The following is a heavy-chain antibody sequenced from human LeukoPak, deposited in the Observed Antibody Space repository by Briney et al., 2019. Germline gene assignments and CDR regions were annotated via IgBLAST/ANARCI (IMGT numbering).Heavy chain of an antibody. CDR1: GFSFSDYW. CDR3: ARDLSRLWSLFDY. CDR2: ISSSSSTI. J-gene: IGHJ4*02. V-gene: IGHV3-48*04. Sequence: GGSLRLSCAASGFSFSDYWMSWVRQAPGKGLEWVSYISSSSSTIYYADSVKGRFTFSRDNAKNSLYLQMDSLRAEDTAVYYCARDLSRLWSLFDYWGQGTLVTVSS. D-gene: IGHD5-18*01.